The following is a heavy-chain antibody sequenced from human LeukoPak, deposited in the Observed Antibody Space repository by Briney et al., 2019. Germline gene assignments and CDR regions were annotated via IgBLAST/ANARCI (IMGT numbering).Heavy chain of an antibody. CDR3: ARAGPPAFDP. V-gene: IGHV3-48*03. Sequence: PGGSLRLSCAASGFTFTNFEMNWVRQAPGKGLEWVSYISYSGSTTSYADSVKGRFTISRDNAKNSLYLQMNSLRAEDTAVYYCARAGPPAFDPWGQGTLATVSS. CDR1: GFTFTNFE. CDR2: ISYSGSTT. J-gene: IGHJ5*02.